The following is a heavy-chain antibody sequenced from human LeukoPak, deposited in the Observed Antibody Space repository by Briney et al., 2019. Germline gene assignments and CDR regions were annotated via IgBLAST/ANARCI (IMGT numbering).Heavy chain of an antibody. CDR1: GGSFSGYY. J-gene: IGHJ3*02. Sequence: PSETLSLTCAVHGGSFSGYYWSWIRQPPGKGLEWIGEINHSGSTNYNPSLKSRVTISVDTSKNQFSLKLSSVTAADTAVYYCARLPGGDQLLPDAFDIWGQGTMVTVSS. D-gene: IGHD2-2*01. CDR2: INHSGST. V-gene: IGHV4-34*01. CDR3: ARLPGGDQLLPDAFDI.